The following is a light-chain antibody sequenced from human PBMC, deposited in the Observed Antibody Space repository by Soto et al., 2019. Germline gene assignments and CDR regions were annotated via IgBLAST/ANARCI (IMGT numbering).Light chain of an antibody. V-gene: IGLV2-23*02. Sequence: QSALTQPASVSGSPGQSITLSCTGTSSDVGIYNLVSWYQHHPGKAPKLLIYEVNRRPSGVSIRFSGSKFDNTASLTISGLQAEDEADYFCCSFADTSTPYVFGTGTKLTVL. CDR3: CSFADTSTPYV. CDR2: EVN. J-gene: IGLJ1*01. CDR1: SSDVGIYNL.